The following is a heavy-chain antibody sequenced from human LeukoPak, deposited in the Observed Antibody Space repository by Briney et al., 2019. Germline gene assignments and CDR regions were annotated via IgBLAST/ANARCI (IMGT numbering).Heavy chain of an antibody. CDR3: ARENYYDSSGYPKYNWFDP. CDR2: IYYSGST. D-gene: IGHD3-22*01. Sequence: SETLSLTCTVSGGSISSGGYYWSWIRQHPGKGLEWIGYIYYSGSTNYNPSLKSRVTISVDTSKNQFSLKLSSVTAADTAVYYCARENYYDSSGYPKYNWFDPWGQGTLVTVSS. CDR1: GGSISSGGYY. V-gene: IGHV4-31*03. J-gene: IGHJ5*02.